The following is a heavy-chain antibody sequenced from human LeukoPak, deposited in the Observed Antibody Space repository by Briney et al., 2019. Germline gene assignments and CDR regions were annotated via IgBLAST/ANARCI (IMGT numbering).Heavy chain of an antibody. CDR3: AKYGDYVSYFDY. D-gene: IGHD4-17*01. J-gene: IGHJ4*02. V-gene: IGHV3-21*04. CDR2: ISSSSTYI. Sequence: PGGSLRLSCAASGFSFSSYNMNWVRQAPGKGLEWVSYISSSSTYIYYADSVKGRFTISRDNSKNTLYLQMNSLRAEDTAVYYCAKYGDYVSYFDYWGQGTLVTVSS. CDR1: GFSFSSYN.